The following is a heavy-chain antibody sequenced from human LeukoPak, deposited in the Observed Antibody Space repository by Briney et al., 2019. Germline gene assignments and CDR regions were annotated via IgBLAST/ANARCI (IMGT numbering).Heavy chain of an antibody. J-gene: IGHJ3*02. CDR2: INSGSSTI. Sequence: GGSLRLSCGASGFRLGSYSMDWVRQAPGKGLEWVSHINSGSSTIYYADSVKGRFTISRDNAGNSLYLQMNSLRAEDTAVYYCARVLLERPGIDSFDMWGQGTVVTVSS. V-gene: IGHV3-48*01. D-gene: IGHD1-1*01. CDR1: GFRLGSYS. CDR3: ARVLLERPGIDSFDM.